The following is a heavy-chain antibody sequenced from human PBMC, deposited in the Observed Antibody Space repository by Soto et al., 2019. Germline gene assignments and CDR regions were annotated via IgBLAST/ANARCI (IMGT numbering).Heavy chain of an antibody. CDR1: GGSISSGGYY. CDR3: ARDFYYDSSGYYDDTQNDVFDI. CDR2: IYYSGST. J-gene: IGHJ3*02. V-gene: IGHV4-31*03. D-gene: IGHD3-22*01. Sequence: PSETLSLTCTVSGGSISSGGYYWSWIRQHPGKGLEWIGYIYYSGSTYYNPSLKSRVTISVDTSKNQFSLKLSSVTAADTAVYYCARDFYYDSSGYYDDTQNDVFDIWGQGTRVTVSS.